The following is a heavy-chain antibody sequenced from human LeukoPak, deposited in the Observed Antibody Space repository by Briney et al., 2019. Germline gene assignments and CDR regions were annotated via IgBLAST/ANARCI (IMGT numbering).Heavy chain of an antibody. J-gene: IGHJ6*02. CDR1: GYTLTELS. V-gene: IGHV1-24*01. CDR2: FDPEDGET. CDR3: ATDSSIAVAGYYYYYGMDV. Sequence: ASVRVSCKVSGYTLTELSMHWVRQAPGKGLEWMGGFDPEDGETIYAQKFQGRVTMTEDTSTDTAYMELSSLRSEDTAVYYCATDSSIAVAGYYYYYGMDVWGQGTTVTVSS. D-gene: IGHD6-19*01.